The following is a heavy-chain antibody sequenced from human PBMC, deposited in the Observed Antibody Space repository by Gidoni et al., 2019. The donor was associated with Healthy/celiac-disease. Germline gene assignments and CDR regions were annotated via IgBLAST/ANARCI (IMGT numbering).Heavy chain of an antibody. CDR3: AKEALDYGDRNWFDP. J-gene: IGHJ5*02. V-gene: IGHV1-46*03. D-gene: IGHD4-17*01. Sequence: QVQLVQSGAEVKKPGASLKVSCKASGDTFTSYYMHWVRQAPGQGLEWMGIINPSGGSTSYAQKFQGRVTMTRDTSTSTVYMELSSLRSEDTAVYYCAKEALDYGDRNWFDPWGQGTLVTVSS. CDR1: GDTFTSYY. CDR2: INPSGGST.